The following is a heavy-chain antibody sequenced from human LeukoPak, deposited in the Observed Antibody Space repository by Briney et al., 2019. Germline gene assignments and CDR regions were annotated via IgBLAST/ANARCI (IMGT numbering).Heavy chain of an antibody. Sequence: GRSLSLPRAASGFTYCRYAMHGLRHAPGKGLEGVAVISYDGSNKYYADSVKGRFTISRDNSKNTLYLQMNSLRAEDTAVYYCARVRRSSSWGLDPWGQGTLVTVSS. CDR2: ISYDGSNK. CDR3: ARVRRSSSWGLDP. CDR1: GFTYCRYA. J-gene: IGHJ5*02. V-gene: IGHV3-30*01. D-gene: IGHD6-13*01.